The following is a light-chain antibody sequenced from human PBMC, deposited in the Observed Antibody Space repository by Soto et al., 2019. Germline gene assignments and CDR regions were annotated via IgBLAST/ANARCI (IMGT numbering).Light chain of an antibody. CDR2: DAS. CDR3: QQYNSYSGLT. CDR1: QSISSW. V-gene: IGKV1-5*01. J-gene: IGKJ4*01. Sequence: DIQMTQSPSTLSASVGDRVTITCRASQSISSWLAWYQQKPGKAPKLLIYDASNLESGVPSRFSGSGSGTEFTLTISSLQPDDFATYYCQQYNSYSGLTFGGGTKVEIK.